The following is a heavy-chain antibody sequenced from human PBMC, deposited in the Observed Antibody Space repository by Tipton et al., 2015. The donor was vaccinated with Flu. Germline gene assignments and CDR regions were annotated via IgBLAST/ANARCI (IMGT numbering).Heavy chain of an antibody. CDR2: IYRSGSS. D-gene: IGHD4-11*01. J-gene: IGHJ5*02. V-gene: IGHV4-38-2*01. CDR1: GFTFSDYY. Sequence: QVQLVQSGGGLVQPGGSLRLSCAASGFTFSDYYMDWVRQAPGKGLEWVGNIYRSGSSYSNPSLRSRVTISVDTSKNQFFLRLNSVTAADTAVYYCARRDYSNYVSEPKNWFNPWGQGTLVTVSS. CDR3: ARRDYSNYVSEPKNWFNP.